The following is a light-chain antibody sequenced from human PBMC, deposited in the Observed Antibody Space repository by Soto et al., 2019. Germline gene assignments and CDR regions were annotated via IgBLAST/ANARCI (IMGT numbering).Light chain of an antibody. CDR1: QSVSSSY. V-gene: IGKV3-20*01. J-gene: IGKJ2*01. CDR3: QQYGSSPPYT. CDR2: GAS. Sequence: DILLTQSPGTLSLSPGERATLSCRASQSVSSSYLAWYQQKPGQAPRLLIYGASSRATGIPDRFSGSGSGTDFTLTISRLEPEDFAVYYCQQYGSSPPYTVGQGTNLEIK.